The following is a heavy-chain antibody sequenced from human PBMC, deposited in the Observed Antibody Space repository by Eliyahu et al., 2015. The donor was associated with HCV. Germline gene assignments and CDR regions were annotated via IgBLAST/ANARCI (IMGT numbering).Heavy chain of an antibody. CDR2: INWNSNVV. CDR1: GFTFGDYA. CDR3: TKDFLAQTSRRFYFHD. Sequence: VQLLESGGGSVQPGTSLRISCRSSGFTFGDYAFHWVRQGPGKGLEWVASINWNSNVVVYADSVRGRFTVSRDNVKSSLYLQMNRLKIEDTARYFCTKDFLAQTSRRFYFHDWGQGTHVNVSS. D-gene: IGHD2-2*01. V-gene: IGHV3-9*01. J-gene: IGHJ4*02.